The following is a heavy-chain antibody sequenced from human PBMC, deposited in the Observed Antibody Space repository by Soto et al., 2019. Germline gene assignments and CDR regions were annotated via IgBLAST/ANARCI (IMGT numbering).Heavy chain of an antibody. D-gene: IGHD3-10*01. CDR2: INPSGGST. Sequence: GASVKVSCKASGYTFTSYYMHWVRQAPGQGLEWMGIINPSGGSTSYAQKFQGRVTMTRDTSTSTVYMELSSLRAEDTAVYYCARDMYYYGSGSRTGLPYYYYYGMDVWGQGTTVTV. J-gene: IGHJ6*02. V-gene: IGHV1-46*01. CDR3: ARDMYYYGSGSRTGLPYYYYYGMDV. CDR1: GYTFTSYY.